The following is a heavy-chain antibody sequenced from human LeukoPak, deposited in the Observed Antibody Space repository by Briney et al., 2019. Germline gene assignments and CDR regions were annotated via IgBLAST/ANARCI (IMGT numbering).Heavy chain of an antibody. D-gene: IGHD2-15*01. CDR2: ISTSSSNT. Sequence: GGSLRLPCAASGFTFSDYYMNWIRQAPGKGLEWVSYISTSSSNTNYADSLKGRFTISRDNAKNSLYLQMNSLRAEDTAVYYCAREPNYCSGGTCYDSWGQGTLVTVSS. CDR3: AREPNYCSGGTCYDS. J-gene: IGHJ4*02. V-gene: IGHV3-11*06. CDR1: GFTFSDYY.